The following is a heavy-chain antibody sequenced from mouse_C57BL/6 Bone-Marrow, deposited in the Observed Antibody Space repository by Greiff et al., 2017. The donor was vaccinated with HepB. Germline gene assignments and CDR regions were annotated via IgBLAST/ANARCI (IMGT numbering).Heavy chain of an antibody. Sequence: EVKLMESGGGLVKPGGSLKLSCAASGFTFSSYAMSWVRQTPEKRLEWVATISDGGSYTYYPDNVKGRFTISRDNAKNNLYLQMSHLKSEDTAMYYCARDSSITTNWYFDVWGTGTTVTVSS. CDR1: GFTFSSYA. V-gene: IGHV5-4*01. CDR3: ARDSSITTNWYFDV. D-gene: IGHD1-2*01. CDR2: ISDGGSYT. J-gene: IGHJ1*03.